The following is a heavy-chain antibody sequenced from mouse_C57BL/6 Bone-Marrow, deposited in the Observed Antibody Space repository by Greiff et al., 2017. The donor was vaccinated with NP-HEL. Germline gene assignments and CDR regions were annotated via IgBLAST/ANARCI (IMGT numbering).Heavy chain of an antibody. CDR1: GFTFNTYA. V-gene: IGHV10-3*01. Sequence: EVQLVESGGGLVQPKGSLKLSCAASGFTFNTYAMHWVRQAPGKGLEWVARISSKSSNYATYYADSVKDRFTISRDESQGMLYLQMDDLKTGDTALDYYVRERCVGRDFDYWGQGTTLTVSS. CDR3: VRERCVGRDFDY. J-gene: IGHJ2*01. CDR2: ISSKSSNYAT. D-gene: IGHD4-1*01.